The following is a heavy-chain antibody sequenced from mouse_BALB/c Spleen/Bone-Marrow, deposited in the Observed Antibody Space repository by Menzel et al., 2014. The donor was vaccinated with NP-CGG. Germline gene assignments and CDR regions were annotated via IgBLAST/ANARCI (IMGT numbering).Heavy chain of an antibody. D-gene: IGHD2-4*01. V-gene: IGHV5-6-3*01. CDR1: GFTFSSYG. CDR3: VRGKNYDYDY. CDR2: INSNGGST. Sequence: EVKLMESGGGLVQPGGSLKLSCAASGFTFSSYGMSWVRQTPDKRLELVATINSNGGSTYYPDSVKGRFTISRDNAKNTRYLQMSSLKSDDTAMYYCVRGKNYDYDYWGQGTTPTVSS. J-gene: IGHJ2*01.